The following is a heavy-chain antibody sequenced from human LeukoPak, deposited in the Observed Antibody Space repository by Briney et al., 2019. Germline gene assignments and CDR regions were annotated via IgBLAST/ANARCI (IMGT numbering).Heavy chain of an antibody. CDR2: INPNSGGA. CDR3: ARGRYSGYDYLDY. Sequence: ASVKVSCKTSGYTFTGYYMHWVRQAPGQGLERMGWINPNSGGANYAQKFQGRVTMTRDTSISTAYMELSRLRSEDTAVYYCARGRYSGYDYLDYWGQGTLVTVSS. D-gene: IGHD5-12*01. J-gene: IGHJ4*02. CDR1: GYTFTGYY. V-gene: IGHV1-2*02.